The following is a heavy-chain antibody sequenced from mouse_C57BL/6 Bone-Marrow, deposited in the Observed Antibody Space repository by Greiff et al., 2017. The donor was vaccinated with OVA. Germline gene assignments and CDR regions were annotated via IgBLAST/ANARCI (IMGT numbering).Heavy chain of an antibody. D-gene: IGHD2-4*01. V-gene: IGHV1-47*01. CDR1: GYTFTTYP. Sequence: VKLMESGAELVKPGASVKMSCKASGYTFTTYPIEWMKQNHGKSLEWIGNFHPYNDDTKYNEKFKGKATLTVEKSSSTVYLELSRLTSDDSAVYYCAPYDYGWYFDVWGTGTTVTVSS. CDR2: FHPYNDDT. J-gene: IGHJ1*03. CDR3: APYDYGWYFDV.